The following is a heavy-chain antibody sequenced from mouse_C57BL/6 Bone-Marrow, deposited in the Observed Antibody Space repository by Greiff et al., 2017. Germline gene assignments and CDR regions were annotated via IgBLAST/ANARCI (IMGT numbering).Heavy chain of an antibody. CDR3: ARLGFITTVVAQDY. CDR2: INPYNGGT. CDR1: GYTFTDYY. Sequence: EVQLQQSGPVLVKPGASVKMSCKASGYTFTDYYMNWVKQSHGKSLEWIGVINPYNGGTSYNQKFKGKATLTVDKSSSTAYMELNSLTSEDSAVYYCARLGFITTVVAQDYWGQGTTLTGAS. J-gene: IGHJ2*01. D-gene: IGHD1-1*01. V-gene: IGHV1-19*01.